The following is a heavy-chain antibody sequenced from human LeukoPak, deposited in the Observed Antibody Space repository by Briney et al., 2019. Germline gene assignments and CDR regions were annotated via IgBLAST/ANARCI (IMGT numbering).Heavy chain of an antibody. Sequence: GGSLRLSCAASGFTFSTYGMNWVRQAPGKGLEWISYISSRSSTKQFADSVKGRFTISRDTAKNSLYLQMTSLRAEDTAIYYCAREGGDDVDYWGKGTLVTVSS. V-gene: IGHV3-48*01. J-gene: IGHJ4*02. CDR2: ISSRSSTK. CDR1: GFTFSTYG. CDR3: AREGGDDVDY. D-gene: IGHD5-12*01.